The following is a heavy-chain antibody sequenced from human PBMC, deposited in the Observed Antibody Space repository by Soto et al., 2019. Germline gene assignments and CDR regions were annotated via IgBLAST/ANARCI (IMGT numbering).Heavy chain of an antibody. Sequence: GASVKVSCKASGYTFTSYGISWVRQAPGQGLEWMGWISAYNGNTNYAQKLQGRVTMTTDTSTSTAYMELRSLRSDDTAVYYCARGYHYYDSSGYGWFHPWGQGTLVTVSS. D-gene: IGHD3-22*01. V-gene: IGHV1-18*01. CDR2: ISAYNGNT. J-gene: IGHJ5*02. CDR3: ARGYHYYDSSGYGWFHP. CDR1: GYTFTSYG.